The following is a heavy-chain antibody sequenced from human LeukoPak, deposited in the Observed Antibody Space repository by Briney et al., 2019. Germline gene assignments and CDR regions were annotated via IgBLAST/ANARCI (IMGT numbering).Heavy chain of an antibody. V-gene: IGHV4-61*01. Sequence: SETLSLTCTVSGDSVSNGNYYWSWLRQPPGKALEWIGYIYYTGSTYYNPSLEGRVSISVDTSKNQFSLRLSSVTAADTALYYCAIGSIPENWFDPWGQGTLVTVSS. CDR3: AIGSIPENWFDP. CDR1: GDSVSNGNYY. J-gene: IGHJ5*02. CDR2: IYYTGST.